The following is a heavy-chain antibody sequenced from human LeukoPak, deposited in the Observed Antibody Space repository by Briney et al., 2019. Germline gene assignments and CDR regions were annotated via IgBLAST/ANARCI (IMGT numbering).Heavy chain of an antibody. D-gene: IGHD3-10*01. V-gene: IGHV3-9*01. J-gene: IGHJ4*02. CDR3: ANLWGGD. Sequence: GGSLRLSCAASGFTFDDYAMHWVRQAPGKGLEWVSGISWNSGSIGYADSVKGRFTISRDNSKNSLYLQMNSLRTEDTALYYCANLWGGDWGQGTLVTVSS. CDR1: GFTFDDYA. CDR2: ISWNSGSI.